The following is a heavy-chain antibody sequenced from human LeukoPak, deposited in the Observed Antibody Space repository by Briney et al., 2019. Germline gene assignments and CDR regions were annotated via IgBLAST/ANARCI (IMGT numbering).Heavy chain of an antibody. Sequence: GGSLRLSCAASGFTFSSYEMNWVRQAPGKGLEWVSYISSSGSTIYYADSVKGRFTISRDNAKNSLYLQMNSLRAEDTAVYYCARDPRDYYASSGRFDYWGQGTLVTVSS. J-gene: IGHJ4*02. CDR2: ISSSGSTI. CDR1: GFTFSSYE. V-gene: IGHV3-48*03. CDR3: ARDPRDYYASSGRFDY. D-gene: IGHD3-22*01.